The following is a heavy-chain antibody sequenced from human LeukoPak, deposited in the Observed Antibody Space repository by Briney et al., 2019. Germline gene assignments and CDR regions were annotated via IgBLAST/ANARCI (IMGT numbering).Heavy chain of an antibody. D-gene: IGHD6-13*01. Sequence: PGGSLRLSCAAPGFTFSSYGMHWVRQAPGKGLEWVAVIWYDGSNKYYADSVKGRFTISRDNSKNTLYLQMNSLRAEDTAVYYCARGKRPSSSWYFFYWGQGTLVTVSS. CDR2: IWYDGSNK. CDR3: ARGKRPSSSWYFFY. CDR1: GFTFSSYG. J-gene: IGHJ4*02. V-gene: IGHV3-33*01.